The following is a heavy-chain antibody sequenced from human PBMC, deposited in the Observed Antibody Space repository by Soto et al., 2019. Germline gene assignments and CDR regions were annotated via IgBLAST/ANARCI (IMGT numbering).Heavy chain of an antibody. CDR3: ARGGDYCSSTSCYTGDFDY. J-gene: IGHJ4*02. V-gene: IGHV4-4*02. Sequence: QVQLQESGPGLVKPSGTLSLTCAVSGGSISSSNWWSWVRQPPGKGREWSGEIYHSGSTNYNTSLKSRVTISVDKSKNQFSLKLSSVTAADTAVYYCARGGDYCSSTSCYTGDFDYWGQGTLVTVSS. D-gene: IGHD2-2*02. CDR1: GGSISSSNW. CDR2: IYHSGST.